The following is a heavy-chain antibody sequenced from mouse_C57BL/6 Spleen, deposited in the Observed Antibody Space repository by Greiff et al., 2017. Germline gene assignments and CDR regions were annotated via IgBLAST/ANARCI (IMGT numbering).Heavy chain of an antibody. V-gene: IGHV14-3*01. CDR1: GFNIKNTY. D-gene: IGHD2-4*01. CDR2: IDPANGNT. Sequence: VQLQQSVAELVRPGASVKLSCTASGFNIKNTYMHWVKQRPEQGLEWIGRIDPANGNTKYAPKFQGKATITADTSSNTAYLPLSSLTAEDTAIXYGARDDYEDYYAMDYWGQGTSVTVSS. CDR3: ARDDYEDYYAMDY. J-gene: IGHJ4*01.